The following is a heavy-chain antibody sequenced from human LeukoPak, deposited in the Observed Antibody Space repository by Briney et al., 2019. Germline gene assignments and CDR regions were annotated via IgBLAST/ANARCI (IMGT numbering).Heavy chain of an antibody. V-gene: IGHV4-30-2*01. CDR1: GGSISSGGYS. Sequence: PSQTLSLTCAVSGGSISSGGYSWSWIRQPPGKGLEWIGYIYHSGSTNYNPSLKSRVTMSVDTSKNQFSLKLSSVTAADTAVYYCARDMVVTATEYYFDYWGQGTLVTVSS. D-gene: IGHD2-21*02. CDR2: IYHSGST. CDR3: ARDMVVTATEYYFDY. J-gene: IGHJ4*02.